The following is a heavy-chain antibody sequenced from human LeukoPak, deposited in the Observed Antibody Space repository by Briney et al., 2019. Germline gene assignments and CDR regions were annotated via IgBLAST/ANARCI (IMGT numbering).Heavy chain of an antibody. D-gene: IGHD3-22*01. J-gene: IGHJ4*02. Sequence: GGSLRLSCAASGFTFSDYYMSWIRQAPGKGLEWVSYISSSGSTIYYADSVKGRFTISRDNAKNSLYLQMNSLRAEDTAVYYCARDNYYDTSGYFYFDYWGQGTLVTVSS. CDR1: GFTFSDYY. CDR2: ISSSGSTI. V-gene: IGHV3-11*01. CDR3: ARDNYYDTSGYFYFDY.